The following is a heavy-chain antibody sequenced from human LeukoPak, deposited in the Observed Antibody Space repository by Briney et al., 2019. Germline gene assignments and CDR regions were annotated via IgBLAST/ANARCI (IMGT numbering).Heavy chain of an antibody. J-gene: IGHJ4*02. CDR2: ISAYNGNT. V-gene: IGHV1-18*04. CDR1: GYTFTSYY. CDR3: ASGRYYDSSGYYYSLYFDY. Sequence: ASVKVSCKASGYTFTSYYMHWVRQAPGQGLEWMGWISAYNGNTNYAQKLQGRVTMTTDTSTSTAYMELRSLRSDDTAVYYCASGRYYDSSGYYYSLYFDYWGQGTLVTVSS. D-gene: IGHD3-22*01.